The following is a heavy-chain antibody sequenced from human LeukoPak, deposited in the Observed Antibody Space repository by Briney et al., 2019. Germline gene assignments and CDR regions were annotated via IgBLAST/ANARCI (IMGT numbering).Heavy chain of an antibody. CDR1: GESISGFY. CDR2: IYYSGST. V-gene: IGHV4-59*01. CDR3: ARVSWGIAARRVYYMDV. Sequence: SETLSLTCTVSGESISGFYWTWIRHPPGRGPGWMGYIYYSGSTNYNPSLKSRVTISVDTSKNQFSLKLSSVTAADTAVYYCARVSWGIAARRVYYMDVWGKGTTVTVSS. D-gene: IGHD6-6*01. J-gene: IGHJ6*03.